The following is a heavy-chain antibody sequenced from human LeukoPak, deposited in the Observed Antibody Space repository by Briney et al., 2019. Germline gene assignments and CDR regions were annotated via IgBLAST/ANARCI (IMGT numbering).Heavy chain of an antibody. CDR1: GGSFSGYY. D-gene: IGHD6-13*01. CDR3: ARGGIAAAQDY. Sequence: PSETLSLTCAAYGGSFSGYYWSWIRQPPGKGLEWIGEINHSGSTNYNPSPKSRVTISVDTSKNQFSLKLSSVTAADTAVYYCARGGIAAAQDYWGQGTLVTVSS. J-gene: IGHJ4*02. CDR2: INHSGST. V-gene: IGHV4-34*01.